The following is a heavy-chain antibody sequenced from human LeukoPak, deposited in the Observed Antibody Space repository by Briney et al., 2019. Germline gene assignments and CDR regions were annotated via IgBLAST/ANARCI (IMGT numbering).Heavy chain of an antibody. CDR1: GFTFSSYS. J-gene: IGHJ4*02. D-gene: IGHD3-3*01. CDR2: ISSGSASI. V-gene: IGHV3-48*01. CDR3: ARAWSANYASDY. Sequence: GGSLRLSCAASGFTFSSYSMNWVRQAPGKGLEWLSYISSGSASIYYADSVKGRFTLSRDNAKNSLSLQMNSLRAEDTAVYYCARAWSANYASDYWGQGTLVTVSS.